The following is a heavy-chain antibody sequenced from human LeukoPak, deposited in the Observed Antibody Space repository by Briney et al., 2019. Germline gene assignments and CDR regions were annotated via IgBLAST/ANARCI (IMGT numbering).Heavy chain of an antibody. CDR3: ARGSLDYGDSIKLSRKAYDS. V-gene: IGHV3-30*03. CDR1: GFTFSNYG. Sequence: GRSLRLSCSASGFTFSNYGMHWVRQAPGKGLEWVAVISYDGTNKYYVDSVKGRFTISRGNSKDTLYLQMNSLKAEDTAVYYCARGSLDYGDSIKLSRKAYDSWGQGTLVTVSS. CDR2: ISYDGTNK. D-gene: IGHD4-17*01. J-gene: IGHJ4*02.